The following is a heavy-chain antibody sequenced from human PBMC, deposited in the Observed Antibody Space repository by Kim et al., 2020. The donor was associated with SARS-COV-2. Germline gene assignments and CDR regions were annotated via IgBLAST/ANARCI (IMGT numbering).Heavy chain of an antibody. V-gene: IGHV4-39*01. CDR3: ARQRYSSSWHY. CDR1: GGSISSSSYY. Sequence: SETLSLTCTVSGGSISSSSYYWGWIRQPPGKGLEWIGSIYYSGSTYYNPSRKSRVTISVDTSKNQFSLKLSSVTAADTAVYYCARQRYSSSWHYWGQGTLVTVSS. D-gene: IGHD6-13*01. J-gene: IGHJ4*02. CDR2: IYYSGST.